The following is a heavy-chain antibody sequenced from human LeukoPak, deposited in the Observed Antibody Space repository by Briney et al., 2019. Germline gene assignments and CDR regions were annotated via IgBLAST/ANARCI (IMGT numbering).Heavy chain of an antibody. V-gene: IGHV3-23*01. Sequence: GGSLRLSCAASGFTFNNYAMTWVRQAPEKGLEWVSSIIDSGISTYYGDSVKGRFTISRDNSKNTLYLRMNSLRAEDTAVYYCAKGSRGNYDYWGQGTLVTVSS. CDR2: IIDSGIST. D-gene: IGHD1-7*01. CDR3: AKGSRGNYDY. J-gene: IGHJ4*02. CDR1: GFTFNNYA.